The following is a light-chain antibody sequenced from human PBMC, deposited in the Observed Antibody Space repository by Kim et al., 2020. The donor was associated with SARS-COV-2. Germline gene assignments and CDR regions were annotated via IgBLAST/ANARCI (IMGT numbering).Light chain of an antibody. CDR1: KLGDKY. J-gene: IGLJ3*02. CDR2: QDS. V-gene: IGLV3-1*01. Sequence: SSELTQPPSVSVSPGQTASITCSGDKLGDKYACWYQQKPGQSPVLVIYQDSKRPSGIPERFSGSNSGNTATLTISGTQAMDEADYYCQAWDSSTAVFGGGTQLTV. CDR3: QAWDSSTAV.